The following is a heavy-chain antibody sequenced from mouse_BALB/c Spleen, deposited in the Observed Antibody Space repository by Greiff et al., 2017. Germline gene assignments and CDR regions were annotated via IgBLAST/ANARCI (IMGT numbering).Heavy chain of an antibody. CDR2: IYPGSGST. D-gene: IGHD3-1*01. V-gene: IGHV1S22*01. CDR3: ARGGSGHAGAMDY. J-gene: IGHJ4*01. CDR1: GYTFTSYW. Sequence: LQQPGSELVRPGASVKLSCKASGYTFTSYWMHWVKQRPGQGLEWIGNIYPGSGSTNYDEKFKSKATLTVDKSSSTAYMQLSSLTSEDSAVYYCARGGSGHAGAMDYWGQGTSVTVSS.